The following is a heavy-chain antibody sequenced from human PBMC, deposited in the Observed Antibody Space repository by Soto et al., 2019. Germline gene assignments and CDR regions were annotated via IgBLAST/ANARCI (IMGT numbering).Heavy chain of an antibody. CDR1: GGSISSGGYS. CDR3: ARVNYDYVWGSYRPYGMEV. Sequence: QLQLQESGSGLVKPSQTLSLTCAVSGGSISSGGYSWSWIRQPPGKGLEWIGYIYHSGSTYYNPSLKSRVTISVDRSKNQFSLKLSSVTAADTAVYYCARVNYDYVWGSYRPYGMEVWGQGTTVTVSS. CDR2: IYHSGST. J-gene: IGHJ6*02. D-gene: IGHD3-16*02. V-gene: IGHV4-30-2*01.